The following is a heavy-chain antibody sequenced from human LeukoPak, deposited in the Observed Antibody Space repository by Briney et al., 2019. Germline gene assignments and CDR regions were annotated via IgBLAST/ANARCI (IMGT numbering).Heavy chain of an antibody. CDR3: AAKEGTRSDFDY. CDR1: GFTFSSYS. D-gene: IGHD1-14*01. V-gene: IGHV3-48*01. J-gene: IGHJ4*02. CDR2: ISSSSSTI. Sequence: PGGSLRLSCAASGFTFSSYSMNWVRQAPGKGREWVSYISSSSSTIHYADSVKGRFTISRDNAKNSLYLQMNSLRGEDTAVYYCAAKEGTRSDFDYWGQGTLVTVAS.